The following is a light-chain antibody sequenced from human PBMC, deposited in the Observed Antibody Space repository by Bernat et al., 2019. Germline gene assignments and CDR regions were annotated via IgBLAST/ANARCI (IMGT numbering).Light chain of an antibody. CDR3: SSYAGSNILV. V-gene: IGLV2-11*01. J-gene: IGLJ2*01. CDR1: SSDVGGYNS. CDR2: DVS. Sequence: QSALTQPRSVSGSPGQSVTISCTGTSSDVGGYNSVSWYQQHPGKAPKLMIYDVSKGPSGVPDRFSGSKSGNTASLTISGLQAEDEADYYCSSYAGSNILVFGGGTKLTVL.